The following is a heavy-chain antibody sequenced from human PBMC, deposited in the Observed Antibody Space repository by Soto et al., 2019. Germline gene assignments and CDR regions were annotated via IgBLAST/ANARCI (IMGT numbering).Heavy chain of an antibody. D-gene: IGHD3-22*01. V-gene: IGHV4-30-2*01. Sequence: KTSETLSLTCAVSGGSISSGGYSWSWIRQPPGKGLEWIGYIYHSGSTYYNPSLKSRVTISVDRSKNQFSLKLSSVTAADTAVYYCARGFPESYYYDSSGYYPWGQGTLVTVSS. CDR2: IYHSGST. J-gene: IGHJ5*02. CDR1: GGSISSGGYS. CDR3: ARGFPESYYYDSSGYYP.